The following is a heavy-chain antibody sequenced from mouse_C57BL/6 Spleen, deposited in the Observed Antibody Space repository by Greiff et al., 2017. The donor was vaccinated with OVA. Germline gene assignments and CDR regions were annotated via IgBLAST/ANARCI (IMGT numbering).Heavy chain of an antibody. CDR2: ISDGGSYT. CDR1: GFTFSSYA. V-gene: IGHV5-4*01. D-gene: IGHD2-5*01. J-gene: IGHJ3*01. Sequence: EVQVVESGGGLVKPGGSLKLSCAASGFTFSSYAMSWVRQTPEKRLEWVATISDGGSYTYDPDNVNGRLNISRDNAKNNLYLQMSHLKSEDTAMYYCAREDYSNSFAYWGQGTLVTVSA. CDR3: AREDYSNSFAY.